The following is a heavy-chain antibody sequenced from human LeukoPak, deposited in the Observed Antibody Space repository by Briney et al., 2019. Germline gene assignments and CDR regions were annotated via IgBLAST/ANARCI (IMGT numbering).Heavy chain of an antibody. J-gene: IGHJ5*02. CDR3: ARDPSGYSYGLNWFDP. D-gene: IGHD5-18*01. Sequence: GGSLRLSCAAYGLTFSDYYMSWIRQAPGEGLEWVSYISSSGSTIYYADSVKGRFTISRDNAKNSLYLQMNSLRAEDTAVYYCARDPSGYSYGLNWFDPGGQGTLVTVSS. CDR2: ISSSGSTI. CDR1: GLTFSDYY. V-gene: IGHV3-11*04.